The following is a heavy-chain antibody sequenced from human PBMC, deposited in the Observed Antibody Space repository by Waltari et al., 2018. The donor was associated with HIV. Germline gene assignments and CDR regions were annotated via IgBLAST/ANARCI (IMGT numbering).Heavy chain of an antibody. D-gene: IGHD3-10*01. J-gene: IGHJ4*02. CDR3: AKDLAGSSL. V-gene: IGHV3-30*18. Sequence: QENLVESGGGVVQPGGSLSLSCAGSGFNFSINGLHWVRPSPGKGLGGVATSSYKGKRTEYVDSVKGRFTISRDNSKHTVFLQMSSLRAEDTSVYYCAKDLAGSSLWGQGALVTVSS. CDR1: GFNFSING. CDR2: SSYKGKRT.